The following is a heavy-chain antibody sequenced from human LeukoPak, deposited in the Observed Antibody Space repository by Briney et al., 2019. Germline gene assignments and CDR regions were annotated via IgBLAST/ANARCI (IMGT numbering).Heavy chain of an antibody. Sequence: PGGSLRLSCAASGFTFSSYSMNWVRQAPGKGLECVSYIDSSSSSIYYADSVKGRFTISRDNAKNSLYLQMNSLRDEDTAVYYCARELRYCGGDCGAFDIWGQGTMVTVSS. CDR1: GFTFSSYS. J-gene: IGHJ3*02. V-gene: IGHV3-48*02. CDR3: ARELRYCGGDCGAFDI. CDR2: IDSSSSSI. D-gene: IGHD2-21*02.